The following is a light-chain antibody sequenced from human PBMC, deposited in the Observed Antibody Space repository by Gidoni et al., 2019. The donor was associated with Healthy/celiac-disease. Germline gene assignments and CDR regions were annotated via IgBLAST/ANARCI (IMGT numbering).Light chain of an antibody. CDR1: SSNIGSNT. V-gene: IGLV1-44*01. CDR3: AVWDDSLNGPV. CDR2: RNN. Sequence: QSVLTQPPSASGTPGQRVTIPCSGSSSNIGSNTVNWYQQLPGTAPKLLIYRNNQRPSGVPDRFSGSKSGTSASLAISGLQSEDEADYYCAVWDDSLNGPVFGGGTKLTVL. J-gene: IGLJ2*01.